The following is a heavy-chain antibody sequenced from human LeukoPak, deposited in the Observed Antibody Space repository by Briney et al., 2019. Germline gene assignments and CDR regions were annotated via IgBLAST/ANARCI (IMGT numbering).Heavy chain of an antibody. V-gene: IGHV4-59*01. CDR1: GGSIISYY. CDR3: ARDKGVGSGDAFDI. CDR2: IYYSGST. Sequence: NTSETLSLTCTVSGGSIISYYWNWIRQPPGKGLEWIGYIYYSGSTNYNPSLKSRVTISVDTSKNQFSLKLSSVTAADTAVYYCARDKGVGSGDAFDIWGQGTMVTVSS. J-gene: IGHJ3*02. D-gene: IGHD6-19*01.